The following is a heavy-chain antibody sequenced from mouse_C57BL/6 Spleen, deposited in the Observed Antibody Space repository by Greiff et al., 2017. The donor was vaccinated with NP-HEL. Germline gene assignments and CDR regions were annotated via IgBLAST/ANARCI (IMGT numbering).Heavy chain of an antibody. Sequence: VQLQQSGPELVKPGASVKISCKASGYSFTGYYMNWVKQSPEKSLEWIGEINPSTGGTTYNQTFKAKATLTVDKSSSTAYMQLKSLTSEDSAVYYCARGGDYDVPFDYWGKGTTLTVSS. CDR1: GYSFTGYY. D-gene: IGHD2-4*01. J-gene: IGHJ2*01. CDR3: ARGGDYDVPFDY. V-gene: IGHV1-42*01. CDR2: INPSTGGT.